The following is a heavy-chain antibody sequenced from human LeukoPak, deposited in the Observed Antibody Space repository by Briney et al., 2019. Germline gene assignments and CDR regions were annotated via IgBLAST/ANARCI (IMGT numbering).Heavy chain of an antibody. CDR1: GRSISSYY. V-gene: IGHV4-59*01. CDR2: IYYSGWT. Sequence: PSEPLSLTCTVSGRSISSYYWSWIRQPPGKGLEWIGYIYYSGWTNYNPSLKRRVTISVDTSKNQFSLKLSSVTAADTAVYYCARDAIQLRYYAFDIWGQGTMVTVSS. D-gene: IGHD5-18*01. J-gene: IGHJ3*02. CDR3: ARDAIQLRYYAFDI.